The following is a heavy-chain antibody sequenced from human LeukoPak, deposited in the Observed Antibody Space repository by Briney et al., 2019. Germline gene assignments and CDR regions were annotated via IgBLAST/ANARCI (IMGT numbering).Heavy chain of an antibody. CDR3: AHSTGWPGFDF. Sequence: PSETLSLTCTVSGASIRRYHWSWIRQPPGKGLEWIGYIDNSGNTKYNPSLKSRVTISVDTSKNQFSLKLSSVTAADTAVCFCAHSTGWPGFDFWGQGALVTVSS. J-gene: IGHJ4*02. CDR2: IDNSGNT. CDR1: GASIRRYH. V-gene: IGHV4-59*08. D-gene: IGHD6-19*01.